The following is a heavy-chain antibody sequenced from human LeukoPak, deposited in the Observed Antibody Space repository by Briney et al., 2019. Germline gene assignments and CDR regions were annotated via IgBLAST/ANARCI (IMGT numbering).Heavy chain of an antibody. CDR2: IYYSGST. Sequence: SETLSLTCTVSGGSISSYYWSWIWQPPGKGLEWIGYIYYSGSTNYNPSLKSRVTISVDTSKSQFSLKLSSVTAADSAVYYCARAGYSGYDFDYWGQGTLVTVSS. V-gene: IGHV4-59*01. CDR1: GGSISSYY. CDR3: ARAGYSGYDFDY. D-gene: IGHD5-12*01. J-gene: IGHJ4*02.